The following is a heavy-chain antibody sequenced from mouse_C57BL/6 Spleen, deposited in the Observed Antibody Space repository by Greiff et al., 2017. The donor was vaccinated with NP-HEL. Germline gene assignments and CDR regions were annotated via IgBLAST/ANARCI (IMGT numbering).Heavy chain of an antibody. J-gene: IGHJ2*01. CDR2: IYPRSGNT. CDR1: GYTFTSYG. CDR3: ARWDYGSSYGYFDY. D-gene: IGHD1-1*01. Sequence: VQLQQSGAELARPGASVKLSCKASGYTFTSYGISWVKQRTGQGLEWIGEIYPRSGNTYYNEKFKGKATLTADKSSSTAYMELRSLTSEDSAVYFCARWDYGSSYGYFDYWGQGTTLTVSS. V-gene: IGHV1-81*01.